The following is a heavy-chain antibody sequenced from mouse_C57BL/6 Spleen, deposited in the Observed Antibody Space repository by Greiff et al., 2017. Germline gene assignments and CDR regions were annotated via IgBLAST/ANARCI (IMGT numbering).Heavy chain of an antibody. CDR2: ISGGGGNP. CDR1: GFTFSSYT. Sequence: EVKLMESGGGLVKPGGSLKLSCAASGFTFSSYTMSWVRQTPEKRLEWVATISGGGGNPYYPDSVRGRFTFSRDNAKNTLYLQMSSLRSEDTALYYCARTHDGYPYAMDYWGQGTSVTVAS. CDR3: ARTHDGYPYAMDY. V-gene: IGHV5-9*01. D-gene: IGHD2-3*01. J-gene: IGHJ4*01.